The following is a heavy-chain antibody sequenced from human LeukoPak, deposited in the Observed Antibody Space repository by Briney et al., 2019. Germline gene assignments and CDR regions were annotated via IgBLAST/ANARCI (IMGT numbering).Heavy chain of an antibody. J-gene: IGHJ4*02. CDR1: GFTFSDYY. CDR2: ISSSGSTI. V-gene: IGHV3-11*01. CDR3: ARPKSAYGSGSYYLVG. Sequence: GSLRLSCAASGFTFSDYYMSWIRQAPGKGLEWVSYISSSGSTIYYADSVKGRFTISRDNAKNSLYLQMNSLRAEDTAVYYCARPKSAYGSGSYYLVGWGQGTLVTISS. D-gene: IGHD3-10*01.